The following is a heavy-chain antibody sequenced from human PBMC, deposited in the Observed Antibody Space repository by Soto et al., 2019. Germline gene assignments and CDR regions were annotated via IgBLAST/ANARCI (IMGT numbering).Heavy chain of an antibody. CDR3: GRPGGDFVLPSEY. Sequence: SETLSLTCTVSGASIDSSAYYWAWIRQPPGKGLEWIGSIFYSGTAYYNPSLAGRVTMSVDTSKNQFSLNLNSVTAADTAVYFCGRPGGDFVLPSEYWGPGTLVTVSS. CDR1: GASIDSSAYY. D-gene: IGHD2-21*02. J-gene: IGHJ4*02. V-gene: IGHV4-39*01. CDR2: IFYSGTA.